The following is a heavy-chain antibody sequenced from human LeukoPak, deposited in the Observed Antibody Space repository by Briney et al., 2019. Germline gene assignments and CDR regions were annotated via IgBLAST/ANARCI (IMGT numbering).Heavy chain of an antibody. Sequence: PVGSLRLSCAASGFIFSHYGMHWVRQAPGKGLEWVAVIWSDASNRFYAGSVKGRFTISRDNSQNTLFLQMNSLRAEDTAMYYCARDAQRGFDYSNSLEYWGHGTLVTVSS. J-gene: IGHJ4*01. CDR2: IWSDASNR. CDR3: ARDAQRGFDYSNSLEY. V-gene: IGHV3-33*01. D-gene: IGHD4-11*01. CDR1: GFIFSHYG.